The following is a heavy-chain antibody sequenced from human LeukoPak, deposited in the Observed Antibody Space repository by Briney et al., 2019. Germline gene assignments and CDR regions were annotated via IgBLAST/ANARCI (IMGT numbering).Heavy chain of an antibody. CDR3: ARMYYDSSGYSGDDAFDI. V-gene: IGHV3-48*01. D-gene: IGHD3-22*01. CDR1: GFTFSSYS. Sequence: PGGSLRLSCAASGFTFSSYSMNWVRQAPGKGLEWVSYISSSSSTIYYADSVKGRFTISRDNAKNSLYLQMNSLRAEDTAVYYCARMYYDSSGYSGDDAFDIWGQGTMVTVSS. J-gene: IGHJ3*02. CDR2: ISSSSSTI.